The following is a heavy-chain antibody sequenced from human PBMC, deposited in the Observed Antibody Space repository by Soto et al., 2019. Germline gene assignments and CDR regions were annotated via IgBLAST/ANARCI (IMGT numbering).Heavy chain of an antibody. CDR2: IDTSGTT. CDR3: ARGPRGYVYYHGMDV. D-gene: IGHD3-10*01. V-gene: IGHV4-4*07. J-gene: IGHJ6*02. Sequence: PSETLSLTCTVSGGSISSYYCSWIRQSAGKGLEWIGRIDTSGTTNYNPSLKSRVTMSVDASKNQFSLNLSSVTAADTAVYYCARGPRGYVYYHGMDVWGQGTTVIVSS. CDR1: GGSISSYY.